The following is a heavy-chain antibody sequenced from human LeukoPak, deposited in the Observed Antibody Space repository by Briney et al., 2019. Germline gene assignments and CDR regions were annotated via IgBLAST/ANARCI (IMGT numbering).Heavy chain of an antibody. J-gene: IGHJ3*02. CDR2: ITSTTTYT. Sequence: GGSLRLSCSASGFIFNTFGMNWVRQAPGKGLEWVSSITSTTTYTYYADSVKGRFTISRDNSKNTLYLQMNSLRAEDTAVYYCARGGSYLSAFDIWGQGTMVTVSS. V-gene: IGHV3-21*04. CDR3: ARGGSYLSAFDI. D-gene: IGHD1-26*01. CDR1: GFIFNTFG.